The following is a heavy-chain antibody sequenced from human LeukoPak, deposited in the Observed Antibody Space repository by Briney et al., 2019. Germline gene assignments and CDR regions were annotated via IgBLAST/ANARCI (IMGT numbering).Heavy chain of an antibody. Sequence: SVKVSCKASGGTFSSYAISWVRQAPGQGLEWMGGIIPIFGTANYAQKFQGRVTITADESTSTAYMELSSLRSEDTAVYYCARGPVLRYFDWLPYYYYYGMDVWGQGTTVTVSS. CDR1: GGTFSSYA. J-gene: IGHJ6*02. CDR3: ARGPVLRYFDWLPYYYYYGMDV. CDR2: IIPIFGTA. V-gene: IGHV1-69*13. D-gene: IGHD3-9*01.